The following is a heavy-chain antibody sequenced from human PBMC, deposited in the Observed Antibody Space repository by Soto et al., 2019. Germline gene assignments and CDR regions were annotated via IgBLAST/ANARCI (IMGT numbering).Heavy chain of an antibody. CDR1: GGSISSYY. J-gene: IGHJ6*02. CDR2: MYNTGST. D-gene: IGHD2-21*02. Sequence: SETLSLTCTVSGGSISSYYWSWIRQPPGKGLEWIGYMYNTGSTVYNPSLKSRVTISVDTSKNQFSPKLNSVTAADTAVYYCARDLWGYCGADCYPLDVWGQGTTVTSP. V-gene: IGHV4-59*01. CDR3: ARDLWGYCGADCYPLDV.